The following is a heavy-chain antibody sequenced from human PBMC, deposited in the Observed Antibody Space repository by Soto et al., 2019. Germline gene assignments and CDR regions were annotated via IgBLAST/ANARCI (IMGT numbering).Heavy chain of an antibody. D-gene: IGHD3-22*01. J-gene: IGHJ6*02. CDR3: ARNGYYDSSGYTHYYYYGMDV. V-gene: IGHV5-51*01. CDR2: IYPGDSDT. Sequence: GESLKISCKGSGYSFTSYWIGWVRQMPGKGLEWMGIIYPGDSDTRYSPSFQGQVTIPAEKSISTAYLQWSSLKASDTAMYYCARNGYYDSSGYTHYYYYGMDVWGQGTTVTVSS. CDR1: GYSFTSYW.